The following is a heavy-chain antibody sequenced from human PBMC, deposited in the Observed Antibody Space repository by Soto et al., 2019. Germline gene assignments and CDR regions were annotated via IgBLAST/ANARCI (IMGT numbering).Heavy chain of an antibody. CDR1: GYTFTRYY. CDR3: ARDSYNDYYYDY. D-gene: IGHD1-1*01. J-gene: IGHJ4*01. Sequence: ASVKVSCKASGYTFTRYYLHWVRQAPGQGLEWMGIINPGGGRTDFAQKFQGRVTMTRDTSTSTVYLELSSLRFEDTAIYYCARDSYNDYYYDYWGQGTLVTVSS. V-gene: IGHV1-46*01. CDR2: INPGGGRT.